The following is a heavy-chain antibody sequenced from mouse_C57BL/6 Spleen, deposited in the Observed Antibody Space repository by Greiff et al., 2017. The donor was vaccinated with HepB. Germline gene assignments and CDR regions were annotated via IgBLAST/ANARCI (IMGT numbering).Heavy chain of an antibody. CDR2: ISDGGSYT. V-gene: IGHV5-4*01. CDR1: GFTFSSYA. Sequence: EVKLMESGGGLVKPGGSLKLSCAASGFTFSSYAMSWVRQTPEKRLEWVATISDGGSYTYYPDNVKGRFTISRDNAKNNLYLQMSHLKSEDTAMYYCAREDYDSSFDYWGQGTTLTVSS. D-gene: IGHD2-4*01. CDR3: AREDYDSSFDY. J-gene: IGHJ2*01.